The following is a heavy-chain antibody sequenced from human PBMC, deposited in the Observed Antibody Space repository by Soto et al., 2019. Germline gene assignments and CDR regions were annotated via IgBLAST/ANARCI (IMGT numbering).Heavy chain of an antibody. CDR3: ARDLRDYGDHEGNS. V-gene: IGHV3-48*01. CDR2: ISSTSYTI. J-gene: IGHJ4*02. D-gene: IGHD4-17*01. CDR1: GFTFSSAS. Sequence: EVQLVESGGGLAHPGESLRLSCAASGFTFSSASMIWVRQAPGKGLEYISFISSTSYTIHYADSVKGRFTVSRDNDNKSLYLQMTSLRADDTAVYYCARDLRDYGDHEGNSSGQGTRVTVSS.